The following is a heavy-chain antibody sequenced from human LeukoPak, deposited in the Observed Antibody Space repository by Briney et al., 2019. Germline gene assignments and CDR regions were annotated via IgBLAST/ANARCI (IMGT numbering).Heavy chain of an antibody. CDR2: IRSKANSYAT. J-gene: IGHJ5*02. CDR1: GFTFSGSA. V-gene: IGHV3-73*01. CDR3: TRHLRYYDSSGYPHNWFDP. Sequence: GGSLRLSCAASGFTFSGSAMHWVRQASGKGLEWVGRIRSKANSYATAYAASVEGRFTISRDDSKNTAYLQMNSLKTEDTAVYYCTRHLRYYDSSGYPHNWFDPWGQGTLVTVSS. D-gene: IGHD3-22*01.